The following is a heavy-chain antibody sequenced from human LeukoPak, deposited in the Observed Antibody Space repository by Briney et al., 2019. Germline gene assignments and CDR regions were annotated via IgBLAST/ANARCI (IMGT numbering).Heavy chain of an antibody. V-gene: IGHV3-7*01. Sequence: GGSLRLSCVASGFPFHNYWMTWVRQAPGKGLEGVANIDQDEKERNYVDSVKGRFTISRDNAEKSLYLEMNRLGVEDTARYYCARGLYGSGRRSLMALWGPGTLVTVSS. D-gene: IGHD3-10*01. J-gene: IGHJ4*02. CDR3: ARGLYGSGRRSLMAL. CDR1: GFPFHNYW. CDR2: IDQDEKER.